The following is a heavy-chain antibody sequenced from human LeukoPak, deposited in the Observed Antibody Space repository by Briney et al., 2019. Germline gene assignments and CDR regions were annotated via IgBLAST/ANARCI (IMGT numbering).Heavy chain of an antibody. CDR1: GGSISSGDYY. CDR3: ASDYCSSTSCSSRGGYYYYYMDV. Sequence: SETLSLTCTVSGGSISSGDYYWSWIRQLPGKGLEWIGYIYYSGSTYYNPSLKSRVTISVDTSKNQFSLKLSSVTAADTAAYYCASDYCSSTSCSSRGGYYYYYMDVWGKGTTVTVSS. J-gene: IGHJ6*03. CDR2: IYYSGST. V-gene: IGHV4-30-4*08. D-gene: IGHD2-2*01.